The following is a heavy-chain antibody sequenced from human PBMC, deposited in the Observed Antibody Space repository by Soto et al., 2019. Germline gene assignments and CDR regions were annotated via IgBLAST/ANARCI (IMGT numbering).Heavy chain of an antibody. V-gene: IGHV4-39*01. D-gene: IGHD2-15*01. CDR3: ASLVCSGGSCYSPYYYYMDA. CDR1: GGSISSSSYY. Sequence: QLQLQESGPGLVKPSETLSLTCTVSGGSISSSSYYWGWIRQPPGKGLEWIGSIYYSGSTYYNPSLKSRVTISVDTSKNQFSLKLSSVTAADTAVYYCASLVCSGGSCYSPYYYYMDAWGKGTTVTVSS. J-gene: IGHJ6*03. CDR2: IYYSGST.